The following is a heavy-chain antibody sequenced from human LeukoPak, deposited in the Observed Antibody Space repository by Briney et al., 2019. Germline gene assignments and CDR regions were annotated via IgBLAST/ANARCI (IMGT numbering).Heavy chain of an antibody. J-gene: IGHJ4*02. CDR3: ARDLPYSSSWESIDY. D-gene: IGHD6-13*01. CDR2: IYSGGST. CDR1: GFTVSSNY. Sequence: GGSLRLSCAASGFTVSSNYMSWVRQAPGKGLEWVSVIYSGGSTYYADSVKGRFTISRDNSKNTLYLQMNSLRGEDTAVYYCARDLPYSSSWESIDYWGQGTLVTVSS. V-gene: IGHV3-53*01.